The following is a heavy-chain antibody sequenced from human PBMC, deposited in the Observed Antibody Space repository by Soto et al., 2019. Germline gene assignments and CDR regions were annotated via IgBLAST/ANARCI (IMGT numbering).Heavy chain of an antibody. CDR2: MNPNSGNT. V-gene: IGHV1-8*01. CDR3: AREKVGAVDY. Sequence: QVQLVQSGAEVKKPGASVKVSCKASGYTFTSYDIYWVGQATGPGLKWMGWMNPNSGNTGYAQKCQGRATMTRNTSISIAYIELSSLRSEETAVYYCAREKVGAVDYWGQGTLVTVSS. CDR1: GYTFTSYD. J-gene: IGHJ4*02. D-gene: IGHD1-26*01.